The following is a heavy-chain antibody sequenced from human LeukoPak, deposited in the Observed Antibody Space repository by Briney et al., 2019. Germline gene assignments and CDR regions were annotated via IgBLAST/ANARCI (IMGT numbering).Heavy chain of an antibody. CDR2: INPSGGST. Sequence: ASVKVSCKASGYTFTSYYMHWVRQAPGQGLEWMGIINPSGGSTSYAQKFQGRVTMTRDMSTSTVYMELSSLRSEDTAVYYCARARGVAVPAAPNGIWFDPWGQGTLVTVSS. CDR3: ARARGVAVPAAPNGIWFDP. J-gene: IGHJ5*02. V-gene: IGHV1-46*01. CDR1: GYTFTSYY. D-gene: IGHD2-2*01.